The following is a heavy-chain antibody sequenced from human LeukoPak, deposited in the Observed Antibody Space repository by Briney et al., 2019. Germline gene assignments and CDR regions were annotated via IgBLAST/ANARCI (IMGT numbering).Heavy chain of an antibody. Sequence: PSETLSLNCAVYGGSFSGYYWSRIRQPPGKGLEWTGEINHSGSTNYNPSLKSRVTISVDTSKNQFSLKLSSVTAADTAVYYCAREDTTTANYVGWFDPWGQGTLVTVSS. D-gene: IGHD4-17*01. CDR2: INHSGST. CDR3: AREDTTTANYVGWFDP. V-gene: IGHV4-34*01. CDR1: GGSFSGYY. J-gene: IGHJ5*02.